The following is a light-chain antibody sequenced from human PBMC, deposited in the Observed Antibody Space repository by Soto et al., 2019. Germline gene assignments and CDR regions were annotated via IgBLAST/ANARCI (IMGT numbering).Light chain of an antibody. CDR3: GTWYRSLITSYV. J-gene: IGLJ1*01. CDR2: ENN. V-gene: IGLV1-51*01. CDR1: SSNIGRNS. Sequence: QSVLTQPPSVSAAPGQKVIVSCSGSSSNIGRNSVSWYQQLPGTAPKVIIYENNKRPSGIPDRFSGSKSGTSATLGITGLQTGDEADYYCGTWYRSLITSYVFGTGTKVTVL.